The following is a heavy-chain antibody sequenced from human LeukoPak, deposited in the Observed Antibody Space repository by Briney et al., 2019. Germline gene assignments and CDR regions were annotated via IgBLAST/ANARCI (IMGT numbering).Heavy chain of an antibody. V-gene: IGHV4-61*02. Sequence: SETLSLTCTVSGGSISSGSYYWSWIRQPAGKGLEWIVRIYTSGSTNYNPSLKSRVTISVDTSKNQFSLKLSSVTAADTAVYYCARDLGFTYYDFWSGYFMGDAFDIWGQGTMVTVSS. CDR3: ARDLGFTYYDFWSGYFMGDAFDI. J-gene: IGHJ3*02. D-gene: IGHD3-3*01. CDR2: IYTSGST. CDR1: GGSISSGSYY.